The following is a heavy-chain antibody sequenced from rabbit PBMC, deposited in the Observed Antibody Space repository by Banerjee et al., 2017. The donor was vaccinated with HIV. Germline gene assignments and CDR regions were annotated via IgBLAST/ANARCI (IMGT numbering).Heavy chain of an antibody. J-gene: IGHJ6*01. CDR2: IYTGSGGSS. Sequence: QSLEESGGDLVKPEGSLTLTCTASGFSFSSSYYMCWVRQAPGKGLEWIGCIYTGSGGSSYYASWAKGRFTISTTSSTTVTLQMTSLTAADTATYFCARSDYYGMDLWGPGTLVTVS. V-gene: IGHV1S40*01. CDR1: GFSFSSSYY. CDR3: ARSDYYGMDL.